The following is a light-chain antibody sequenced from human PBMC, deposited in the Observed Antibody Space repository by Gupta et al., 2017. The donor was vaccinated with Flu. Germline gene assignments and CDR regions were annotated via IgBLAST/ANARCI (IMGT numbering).Light chain of an antibody. CDR1: KIGSKS. Sequence: SHVLTQPPSVSVAPGQTATITCGGDKIGSKSVHWYQQKPGQAPVLVLYDDTDRPSGIPERFSGSNSGNTATLTISRVEGGDEAVYYCQVWDTDFDHQVFGAGTKVTV. V-gene: IGLV3-21*02. CDR3: QVWDTDFDHQV. J-gene: IGLJ1*01. CDR2: DDT.